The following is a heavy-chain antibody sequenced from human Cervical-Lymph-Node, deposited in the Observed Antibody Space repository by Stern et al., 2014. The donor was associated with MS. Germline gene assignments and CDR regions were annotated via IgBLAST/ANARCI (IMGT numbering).Heavy chain of an antibody. D-gene: IGHD6-19*01. CDR1: GYTFTSYD. CDR3: VRKGYASGWYGYFDY. Sequence: VHLVESGAEVKKPGASVKVSCKTAGYTFTSYDLSWVRQAPGQGLEWMGWISPHNGNTHYAPTLQGRVTMTIDTSTTTAYMELRSLRSDDTAVYYCVRKGYASGWYGYFDYWGQGTLVTVSS. CDR2: ISPHNGNT. J-gene: IGHJ4*02. V-gene: IGHV1-18*01.